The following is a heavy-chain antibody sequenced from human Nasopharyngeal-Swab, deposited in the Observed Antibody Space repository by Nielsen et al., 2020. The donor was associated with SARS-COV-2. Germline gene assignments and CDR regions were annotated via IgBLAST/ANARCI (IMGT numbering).Heavy chain of an antibody. J-gene: IGHJ5*02. D-gene: IGHD3-22*01. Sequence: ASVKISCKASGYTFTSYDINWVRQATGQGLEWMGWMNPNSGNTGYAQKFQGRVTMTRNTSISTAYMELSSLRSEDTAVYYCARENDYYDSSGYYYYWFDPWGQGTLVTVSS. V-gene: IGHV1-8*01. CDR2: MNPNSGNT. CDR1: GYTFTSYD. CDR3: ARENDYYDSSGYYYYWFDP.